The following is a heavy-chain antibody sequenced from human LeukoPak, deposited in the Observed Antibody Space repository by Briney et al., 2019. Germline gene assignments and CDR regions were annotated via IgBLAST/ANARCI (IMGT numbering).Heavy chain of an antibody. CDR1: GGSFSGYY. D-gene: IGHD3-22*01. J-gene: IGHJ4*02. V-gene: IGHV4-34*01. CDR3: ARTNGRYYYDSSGYYVY. Sequence: PSETLSLTCAVYGGSFSGYYWSWIRQPPGKGLEWIGEINHSGSTNYNPSLKSRVTISVDTSKNQFSLKLSSVTAADTAVYYCARTNGRYYYDSSGYYVYWGQGTLVTVSS. CDR2: INHSGST.